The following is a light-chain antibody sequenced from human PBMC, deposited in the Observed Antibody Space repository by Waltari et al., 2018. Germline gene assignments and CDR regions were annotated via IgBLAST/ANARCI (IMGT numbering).Light chain of an antibody. V-gene: IGKV3-15*01. Sequence: ETVVTQSPATLSVSPGERAPLSCKTSQTIGRSLAWYQQKPGQAPRLVIYGASIRATGIPARFSGSGSETEFALTISGLQSEDFAVYYCQQYNNWPPGTFGQGTKVEI. CDR3: QQYNNWPPGT. J-gene: IGKJ1*01. CDR1: QTIGRS. CDR2: GAS.